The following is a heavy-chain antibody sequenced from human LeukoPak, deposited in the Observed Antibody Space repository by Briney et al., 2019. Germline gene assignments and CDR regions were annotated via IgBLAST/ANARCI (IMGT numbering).Heavy chain of an antibody. D-gene: IGHD1-26*01. J-gene: IGHJ2*01. V-gene: IGHV4-39*01. CDR1: GGSISSSTHY. Sequence: SESLSLTCTVSGGSISSSTHYWGWIRQPPGKGLEWIGSLYYSGSTYYNPSLKARVTISLDTSKNQFSLKVTSVTAADTAVYYCARQSVGATPYWYFDLWGRGTLVTVSS. CDR3: ARQSVGATPYWYFDL. CDR2: LYYSGST.